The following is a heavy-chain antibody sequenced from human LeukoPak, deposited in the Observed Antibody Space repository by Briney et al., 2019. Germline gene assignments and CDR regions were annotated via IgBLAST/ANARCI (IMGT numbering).Heavy chain of an antibody. D-gene: IGHD5-12*01. J-gene: IGHJ4*02. CDR3: ARARYYSGYDWAGVDY. V-gene: IGHV3-11*06. CDR2: ISSSSSYT. CDR1: GFTFSDYY. Sequence: GGSLRLSCAASGFTFSDYYMSWIRQAPGKGLEWVSYISSSSSYTNYADSVKGRFTISRDNAKNSLYLQMNSLRAEDTAVYYCARARYYSGYDWAGVDYWGQGNLVTVSS.